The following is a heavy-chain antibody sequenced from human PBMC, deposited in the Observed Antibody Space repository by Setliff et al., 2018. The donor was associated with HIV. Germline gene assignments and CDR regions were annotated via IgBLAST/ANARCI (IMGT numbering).Heavy chain of an antibody. D-gene: IGHD3-10*01. CDR2: ICSSGST. J-gene: IGHJ5*02. V-gene: IGHV4-4*09. CDR1: GGSISSYC. Sequence: PSETLSLTCTVSGGSISSYCWNWIRQSPGRGLEWIGFICSSGSTKYNPSLQSRVTISLDTSKNQFSLKLTSVTAADPAVYYCASPIDNSGSFPDKNWFDTWGQGSLVTVSS. CDR3: ASPIDNSGSFPDKNWFDT.